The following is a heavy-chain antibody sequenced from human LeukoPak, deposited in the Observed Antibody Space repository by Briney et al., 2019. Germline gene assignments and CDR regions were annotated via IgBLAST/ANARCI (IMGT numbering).Heavy chain of an antibody. CDR3: ARVGGVERDY. J-gene: IGHJ4*02. CDR2: INHSGST. Sequence: TSETLSLTCTVSGGSISSSSYYWSWIRQPPGKGLEWIGEINHSGSTNYNPSLKSRVTISVDTSKNQFSLKLSSVTAADTAVYYCARVGGVERDYWGQGTLVTVSS. CDR1: GGSISSSSYY. D-gene: IGHD3-3*01. V-gene: IGHV4-39*07.